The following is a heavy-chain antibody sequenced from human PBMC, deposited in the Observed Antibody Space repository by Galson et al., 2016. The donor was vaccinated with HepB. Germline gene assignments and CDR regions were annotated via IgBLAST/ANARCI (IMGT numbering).Heavy chain of an antibody. CDR3: ARGGRKGLWGYYFDY. J-gene: IGHJ4*02. D-gene: IGHD3-16*01. Sequence: TLSLTCTVSGGSISSGGYYWSWIRHHPGEGLEWIGYIYHSGNAYYNASLKSRVTISVDTSKNQFFLKLTSLTAADTAVYFCARGGRKGLWGYYFDYWGRGPWSPSP. V-gene: IGHV4-31*03. CDR1: GGSISSGGYY. CDR2: IYHSGNA.